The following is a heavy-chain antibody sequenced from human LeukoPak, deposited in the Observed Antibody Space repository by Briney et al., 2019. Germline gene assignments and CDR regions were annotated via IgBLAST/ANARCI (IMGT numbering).Heavy chain of an antibody. CDR3: ARVMGYYDFWSGYLRTAFDI. Sequence: HTGGSLRLSCAASGFTVSSNYMSWVRQAPGKGLEWVSVIYSGGSTYYADSVKGRFTISRDNSKNTLYLQMNSLRAEDTAVYYCARVMGYYDFWSGYLRTAFDIWGQGTMVTVSS. CDR2: IYSGGST. D-gene: IGHD3-3*01. J-gene: IGHJ3*02. CDR1: GFTVSSNY. V-gene: IGHV3-53*01.